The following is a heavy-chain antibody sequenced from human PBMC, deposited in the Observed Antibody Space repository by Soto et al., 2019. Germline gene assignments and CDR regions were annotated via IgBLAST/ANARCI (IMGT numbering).Heavy chain of an antibody. CDR2: VNPNNGDT. V-gene: IGHV1-8*01. CDR3: ANVSRKGSAIDFAY. Sequence: QVQLVQSGAELKKPGASVKVSCKASGYTFSNYDMNWVRQATGQGPEWIGWVNPNNGDTGYAQKSPGRVTLTTDIATTTAYMELTSLRSEDTAIYYCANVSRKGSAIDFAYWGQGTLITFSS. D-gene: IGHD3-10*01. J-gene: IGHJ4*02. CDR1: GYTFSNYD.